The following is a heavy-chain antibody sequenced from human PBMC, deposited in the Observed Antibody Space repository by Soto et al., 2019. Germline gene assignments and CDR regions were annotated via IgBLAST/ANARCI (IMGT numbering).Heavy chain of an antibody. V-gene: IGHV3-23*01. D-gene: IGHD3-22*01. CDR3: AKGESSVSARDFDP. CDR1: GFTFSTYT. CDR2: ITSSGAA. J-gene: IGHJ5*02. Sequence: GGSLRLSCAASGFTFSTYTIAWVRQAPGKGLEWVSGITSSGAAYYADSVKGRFTISRDNSKNTLYLQMNSLRAEDTAVYYCAKGESSVSARDFDPWGQGTLVTVS.